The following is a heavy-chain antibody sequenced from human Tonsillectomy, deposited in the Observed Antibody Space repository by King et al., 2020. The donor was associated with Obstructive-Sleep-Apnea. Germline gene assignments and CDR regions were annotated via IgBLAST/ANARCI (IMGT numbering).Heavy chain of an antibody. CDR3: ARGSYDMLMRSDTFDI. J-gene: IGHJ3*02. D-gene: IGHD3-9*01. Sequence: QLVQSGAEVKKPGASVKVSCKASGYPFTSYDINWVRQATGQGLEWMGWMNPNSGDTGYSQKFQGRVTMTKNTSMSTAYMELNSLRSEDTAVYYCARGSYDMLMRSDTFDIWGHGTMVTVSS. CDR2: MNPNSGDT. CDR1: GYPFTSYD. V-gene: IGHV1-8*01.